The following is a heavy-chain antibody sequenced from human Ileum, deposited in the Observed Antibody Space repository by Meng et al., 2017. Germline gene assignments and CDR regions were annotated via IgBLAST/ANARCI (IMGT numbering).Heavy chain of an antibody. Sequence: QVQLQQSGPGLVKPSQTLSLTCAISGDSASSNSAAWKWIRQSPSRGLEWLGRKNYRSKWYNDYAVTGKRRITIKPDTSKNQFSLQLNPVTPEDTAVYYCGKDWTRWSYLGLYYWGQGTLVTVSS. CDR2: KNYRSKWYN. CDR1: GDSASSNSAA. CDR3: GKDWTRWSYLGLYY. V-gene: IGHV6-1*01. D-gene: IGHD1-26*01. J-gene: IGHJ4*02.